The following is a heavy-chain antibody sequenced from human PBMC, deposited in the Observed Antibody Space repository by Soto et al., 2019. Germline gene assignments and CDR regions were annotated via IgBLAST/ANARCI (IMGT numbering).Heavy chain of an antibody. Sequence: GESLKISCKGSGYSFTSYWIGWVRQMPGKGLEWMGIIYPGDSDTRYSPSFQGQVTISADKSISTAYLQWSSLKASDTAMYYCARHHHYYGRDCYPAQYYYYYGMDVWGQGTTVPV. CDR1: GYSFTSYW. CDR2: IYPGDSDT. J-gene: IGHJ6*02. D-gene: IGHD2-21*02. CDR3: ARHHHYYGRDCYPAQYYYYYGMDV. V-gene: IGHV5-51*01.